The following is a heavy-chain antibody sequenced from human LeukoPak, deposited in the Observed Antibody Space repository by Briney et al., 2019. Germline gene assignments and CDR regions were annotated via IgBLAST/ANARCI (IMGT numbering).Heavy chain of an antibody. CDR3: ARQEQQLVNWFDP. CDR1: GYSFTSYW. V-gene: IGHV5-51*01. J-gene: IGHJ5*02. CDR2: IYPGDSDT. Sequence: GASLKISCKGSGYSFTSYWIGWVRQMPGKGLEWMGIIYPGDSDTRYSPSFQGQVTISADKSISTAYLQWSSLKASDTAMYYCARQEQQLVNWFDPWGQGTLVTVSS. D-gene: IGHD6-13*01.